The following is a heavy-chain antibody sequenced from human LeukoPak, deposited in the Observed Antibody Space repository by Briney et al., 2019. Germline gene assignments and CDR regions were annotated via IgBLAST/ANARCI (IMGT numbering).Heavy chain of an antibody. CDR3: AKDKGYYGSGSYKEYFQH. Sequence: GGSLRLSCAAPGFTFSSYAMSWVRQAPGKGLEWVSAISGSGGSTYYADSVKGRFTISRDNSKNTLYLQMNSLRAEDTAVYFCAKDKGYYGSGSYKEYFQHWGQGTLVTVSS. CDR1: GFTFSSYA. V-gene: IGHV3-23*01. CDR2: ISGSGGST. J-gene: IGHJ1*01. D-gene: IGHD3-10*01.